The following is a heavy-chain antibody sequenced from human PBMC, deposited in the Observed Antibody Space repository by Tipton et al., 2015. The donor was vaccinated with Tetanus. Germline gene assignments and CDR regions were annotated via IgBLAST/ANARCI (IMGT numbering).Heavy chain of an antibody. Sequence: SLRLSCAAFGFTFHDHAMHWVRQRPGKGLEWVSGITWNSASLLYADSVKGRFTISRDNAKSSLFLQMNNLVPEDTALYFCAKDFHSAAMTTLDGWGQGPPVTVSS. J-gene: IGHJ4*01. CDR3: AKDFHSAAMTTLDG. CDR2: ITWNSASL. D-gene: IGHD4-11*01. V-gene: IGHV3-9*01. CDR1: GFTFHDHA.